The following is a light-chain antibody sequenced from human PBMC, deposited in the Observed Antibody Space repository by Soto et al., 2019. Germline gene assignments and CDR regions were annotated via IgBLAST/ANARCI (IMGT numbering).Light chain of an antibody. CDR2: EDN. V-gene: IGLV6-57*01. CDR1: SGSNASNY. Sequence: NFMLTQPHSVSESPGKTVTISCTRSSGSNASNYVQWYQQRPGSSPTTVIYEDNQRPSGVPDRFSGSIDSSSNSASLTISGLKTEDEADYYCQSYDSSNQGVFGGGTKLTVL. CDR3: QSYDSSNQGV. J-gene: IGLJ3*02.